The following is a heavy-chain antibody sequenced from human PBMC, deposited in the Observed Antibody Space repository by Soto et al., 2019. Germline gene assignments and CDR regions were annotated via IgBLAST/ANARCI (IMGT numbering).Heavy chain of an antibody. CDR2: MNPNSGNT. V-gene: IGHV1-8*02. J-gene: IGHJ5*02. D-gene: IGHD4-17*01. CDR1: VGTLSSYA. CDR3: ARQYYGDYDWFDP. Sequence: ASVKVCCKASVGTLSSYAISWVRQAPGQGLEWMGGMNPNSGNTGYAQKFQGRVTMTRNTSTSTAYMELSSLRSEDTAVYYCARQYYGDYDWFDPWGQGTLVTVSS.